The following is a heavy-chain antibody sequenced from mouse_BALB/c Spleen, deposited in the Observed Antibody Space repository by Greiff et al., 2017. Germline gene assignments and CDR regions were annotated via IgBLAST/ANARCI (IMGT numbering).Heavy chain of an antibody. CDR2: IYPGSGST. V-gene: IGHV1-77*01. CDR3: ARHGSSYWYFDV. J-gene: IGHJ1*01. Sequence: LQESGPELVKPGASVKMSCKASGYTFTDYVISWVKQRTGQGLEWIGEIYPGSGSTYYNEKFKGKATLTADKSSNTAYMQLSSLTSEDSAVYFCARHGSSYWYFDVWGAGTTVTVSS. CDR1: GYTFTDYV. D-gene: IGHD1-1*01.